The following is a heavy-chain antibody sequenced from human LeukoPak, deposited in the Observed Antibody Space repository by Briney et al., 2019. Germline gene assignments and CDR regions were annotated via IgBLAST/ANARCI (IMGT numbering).Heavy chain of an antibody. CDR3: ARLGQAAAKTKTPNFDY. D-gene: IGHD6-13*01. V-gene: IGHV4-34*01. Sequence: SETLSLTCAVYGGSFSGYYWSWVRQPPGKGLEWIGEINHSGSTNYNPPLKSRVTISVDTSKNQFSLKLSSVTAADTAVYYCARLGQAAAKTKTPNFDYWGQGTLVTVSS. J-gene: IGHJ4*02. CDR1: GGSFSGYY. CDR2: INHSGST.